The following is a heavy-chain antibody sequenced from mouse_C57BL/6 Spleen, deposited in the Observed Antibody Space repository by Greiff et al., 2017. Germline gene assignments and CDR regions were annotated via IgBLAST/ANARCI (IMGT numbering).Heavy chain of an antibody. J-gene: IGHJ3*01. D-gene: IGHD2-3*01. V-gene: IGHV1-74*01. CDR1: GYTFTSYW. CDR2: IHPSDSDT. CDR3: AIEGYYWFSY. Sequence: QVQLQQSGAELVKPGASVKVSCKASGYTFTSYWMPWVNQRPGQGLEWIGRIHPSDSDTNYNQKFKSKSTFTEDKSSSTAYIQLSRLTSEDSAVYYGAIEGYYWFSYWGQGTLVTVA.